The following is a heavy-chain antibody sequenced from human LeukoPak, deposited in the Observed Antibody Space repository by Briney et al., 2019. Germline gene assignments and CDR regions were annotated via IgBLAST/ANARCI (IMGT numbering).Heavy chain of an antibody. Sequence: SETLSLTCTVSGGSISSSSYYWGWIRQPPGKGLEWIGSIYYSGSTYYNPSLKSRVTISVDTSKNQFSLKLSSVTAADTAVYYCARLVGNLRSAWGQGTLVTVSS. CDR2: IYYSGST. CDR3: ARLVGNLRSA. V-gene: IGHV4-39*01. CDR1: GGSISSSSYY. D-gene: IGHD1-7*01. J-gene: IGHJ5*02.